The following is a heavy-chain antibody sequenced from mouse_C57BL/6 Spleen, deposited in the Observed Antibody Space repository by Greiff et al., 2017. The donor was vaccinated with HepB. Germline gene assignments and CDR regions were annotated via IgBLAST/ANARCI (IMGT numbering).Heavy chain of an antibody. Sequence: EVQRVESGGGLVKPGGSLKLSCAASGFTFSDYGMHWVRQAPEKGLEWVAYISSGSSTIYYADTVKGRFTISRDNAKNTLFLQMTSLRSEDTAMYYCARRYYYGFYWHFDVWGTGTTVTVSS. CDR1: GFTFSDYG. CDR3: ARRYYYGFYWHFDV. CDR2: ISSGSSTI. V-gene: IGHV5-17*01. D-gene: IGHD1-1*01. J-gene: IGHJ1*03.